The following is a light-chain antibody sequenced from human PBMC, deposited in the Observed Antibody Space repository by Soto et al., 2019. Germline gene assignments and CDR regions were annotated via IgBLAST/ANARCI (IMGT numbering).Light chain of an antibody. CDR1: QSVSSGY. CDR3: QQYNSYST. CDR2: GAS. Sequence: EIVLTQSPGTLSLSPGERATLSCRASQSVSSGYLVWYQQKPGQAPRLLIYGASRRATGIPDRFSGSGSGTEFTLTISSLQPDDFATYYCQQYNSYSTFGQGTKVDIK. V-gene: IGKV3-20*01. J-gene: IGKJ1*01.